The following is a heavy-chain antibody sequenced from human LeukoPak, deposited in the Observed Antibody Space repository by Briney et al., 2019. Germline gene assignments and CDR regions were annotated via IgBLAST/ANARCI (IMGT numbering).Heavy chain of an antibody. J-gene: IGHJ5*02. CDR3: ARRSYANYDFWSGYHNWFDP. Sequence: SETLSLTCTVSGGSISSSSYYWGWIRQPPGKGLEWIGSIYYSGSTYYNPSLKSRVTISVDTSKNQFSLKLSSVTAADTAVYYCARRSYANYDFWSGYHNWFDPWGQGTLVTVSS. D-gene: IGHD3-3*01. V-gene: IGHV4-39*01. CDR1: GGSISSSSYY. CDR2: IYYSGST.